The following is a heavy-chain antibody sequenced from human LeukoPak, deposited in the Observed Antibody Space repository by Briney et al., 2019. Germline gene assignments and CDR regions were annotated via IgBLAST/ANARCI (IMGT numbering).Heavy chain of an antibody. CDR1: GDSMNSVDHY. J-gene: IGHJ4*02. Sequence: SETLSLTCTVSGDSMNSVDHYWSWICQPPGKGLQWIGYIYYTGDTYYNPSLKSRVTISVDTSKNQFSLRLGSVTAADTAVYYCARVRNSGGFFEDWGQGTLSPSPQ. CDR3: ARVRNSGGFFED. CDR2: IYYTGDT. D-gene: IGHD4-23*01. V-gene: IGHV4-30-4*01.